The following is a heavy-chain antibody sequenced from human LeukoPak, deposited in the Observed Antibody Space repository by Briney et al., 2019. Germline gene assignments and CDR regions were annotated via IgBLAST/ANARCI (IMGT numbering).Heavy chain of an antibody. CDR2: IKQDVSEK. V-gene: IGHV3-7*01. D-gene: IGHD3-9*01. J-gene: IGHJ4*02. Sequence: GESLRLSCAASGFTFSSYWMSWVRQAPGKGLEWVANIKQDVSEKYYVDSVKGRFTISRDNAKSSLYLQMNSLRAEDTAVFYCARQTIGGSFDYWGQGTLVTVSS. CDR1: GFTFSSYW. CDR3: ARQTIGGSFDY.